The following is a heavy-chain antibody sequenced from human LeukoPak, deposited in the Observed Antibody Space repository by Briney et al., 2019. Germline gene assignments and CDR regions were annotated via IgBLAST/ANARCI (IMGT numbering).Heavy chain of an antibody. CDR1: GGSISSSSYY. V-gene: IGHV4-39*07. J-gene: IGHJ4*02. CDR2: IYYSGST. Sequence: SETLSLTCTVSGGSISSSSYYWGWLRQPPGKGLEWIGSIYYSGSTYYNPSLKSRVTISVDTSKNQFSLKLSSVTAADTAVYYRARDDSSGPLRGGEFDYWGQGTLVTVSS. D-gene: IGHD3-22*01. CDR3: ARDDSSGPLRGGEFDY.